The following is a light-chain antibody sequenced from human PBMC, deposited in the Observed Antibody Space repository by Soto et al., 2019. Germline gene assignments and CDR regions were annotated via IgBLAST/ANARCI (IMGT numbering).Light chain of an antibody. CDR2: AAS. CDR3: QQSYSSPQMYT. J-gene: IGKJ2*01. CDR1: QTFSSS. Sequence: DIQMTQSPSSLSASVGDRVTITCRASQTFSSSLNWYQQKPGKAPDLLIYAASNLQSGVPSRFSGSGSGSDFTLTISSLQPEDFATYYCQQSYSSPQMYTFGQGTRLEIK. V-gene: IGKV1-39*01.